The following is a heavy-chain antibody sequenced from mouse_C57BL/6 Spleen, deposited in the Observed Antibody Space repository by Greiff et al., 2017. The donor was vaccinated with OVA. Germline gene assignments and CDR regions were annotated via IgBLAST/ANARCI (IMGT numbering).Heavy chain of an antibody. D-gene: IGHD1-1*01. J-gene: IGHJ3*01. CDR3: AKRKAYGSFAY. CDR2: ISSGSSTI. CDR1: GFTFSDYG. V-gene: IGHV5-17*01. Sequence: EVMLVESGGGLVKPGGSLKLSCAASGFTFSDYGMHWVRQAPEKGLEWVAYISSGSSTIYYADTVKGRFTISRDNAKNTLFLQMTSLRSEDTAMYYCAKRKAYGSFAYWGQGTLVTVSA.